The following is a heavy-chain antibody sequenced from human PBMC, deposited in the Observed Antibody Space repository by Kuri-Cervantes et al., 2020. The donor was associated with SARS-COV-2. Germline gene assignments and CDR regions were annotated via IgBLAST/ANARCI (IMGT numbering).Heavy chain of an antibody. J-gene: IGHJ4*02. V-gene: IGHV3-21*01. CDR2: ISTTGTYK. Sequence: GGSLRLSCAASGFTFSSYWMSWVRQAPGMGLEWVADISTTGTYKNYADPVKGRFTISRDNAKNSLFLQINSLRVEDTAVYYCATSGIGGLDHWGQGTLVTVSS. CDR3: ATSGIGGLDH. CDR1: GFTFSSYW. D-gene: IGHD2-21*01.